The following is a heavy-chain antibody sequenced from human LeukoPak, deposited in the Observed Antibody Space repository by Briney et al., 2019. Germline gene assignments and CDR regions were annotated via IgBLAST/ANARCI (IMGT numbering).Heavy chain of an antibody. Sequence: ASVKVSCKASGYTFTGYYMQWVRQAPGQGLEWMGRINPNSGGTNYAQKFQGRVTMTRDTSISTAYMELSRLRSDDTAVYYCARGTSGWYGFDYWGQGTLVAVSS. CDR3: ARGTSGWYGFDY. CDR2: INPNSGGT. D-gene: IGHD6-19*01. J-gene: IGHJ4*02. V-gene: IGHV1-2*06. CDR1: GYTFTGYY.